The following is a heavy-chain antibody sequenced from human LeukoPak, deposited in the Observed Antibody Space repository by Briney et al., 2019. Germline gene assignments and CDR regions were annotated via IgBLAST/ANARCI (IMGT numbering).Heavy chain of an antibody. CDR3: AREGYVTRYNTHWFDP. D-gene: IGHD4-23*01. V-gene: IGHV1-69*05. Sequence: SVKVSCKASGGTFSSYAISWVRQAPGQGLEWMGRIIPIFGTANYAQKFQGRVTITMDESTSTAYMELSSLRSEDTAVYYCAREGYVTRYNTHWFDPWGQGTLVTVSS. CDR1: GGTFSSYA. CDR2: IIPIFGTA. J-gene: IGHJ5*02.